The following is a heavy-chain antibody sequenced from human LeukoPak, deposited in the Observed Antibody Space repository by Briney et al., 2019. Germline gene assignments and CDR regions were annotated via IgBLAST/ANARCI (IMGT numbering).Heavy chain of an antibody. CDR2: IIPIFGTA. CDR1: GGTFSSYA. CDR3: ARDLRYSSSWSPNWFDP. J-gene: IGHJ5*02. V-gene: IGHV1-69*06. D-gene: IGHD6-13*01. Sequence: RASVKVSCKASGGTFSSYAISWVRQAPGRGLEWMGGIIPIFGTANYAQKFQGRVTITADKSTSTAYMELSSLRSEDTAVYYCARDLRYSSSWSPNWFDPWGQGTLVTVSS.